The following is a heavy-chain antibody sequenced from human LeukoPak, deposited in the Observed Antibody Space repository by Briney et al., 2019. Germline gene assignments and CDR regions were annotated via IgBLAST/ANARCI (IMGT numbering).Heavy chain of an antibody. V-gene: IGHV1-69*13. CDR1: GGTFSSYA. D-gene: IGHD1-1*01. Sequence: GASVKVSCKASGGTFSSYAISWVRQAPGQGLEWMGGIIPIFGTANYAQKFQGRVTITADESTSTAYMELSSLRSEDTAVYYCARDFIQLERGIFDYRGQGTLVTVSS. CDR3: ARDFIQLERGIFDY. J-gene: IGHJ4*02. CDR2: IIPIFGTA.